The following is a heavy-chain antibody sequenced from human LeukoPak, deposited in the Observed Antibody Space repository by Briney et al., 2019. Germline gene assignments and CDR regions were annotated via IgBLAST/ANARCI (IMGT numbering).Heavy chain of an antibody. Sequence: SETLSLTXTVSGGSISSSSYYWGWIRQPPGKGLEWIGSIYYSGSTYYNPSIKSRVTISVDTSKNQFSLKLSSVTAADTAVYYCARLGYSSGWFDPWGPGTLVTVSS. J-gene: IGHJ5*02. CDR3: ARLGYSSGWFDP. V-gene: IGHV4-39*01. CDR1: GGSISSSSYY. CDR2: IYYSGST. D-gene: IGHD6-19*01.